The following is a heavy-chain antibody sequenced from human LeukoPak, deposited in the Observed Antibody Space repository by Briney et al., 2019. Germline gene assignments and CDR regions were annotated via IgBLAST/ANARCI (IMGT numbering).Heavy chain of an antibody. Sequence: TSVKVSCKASGFTFTSSAMQWVRQARGQRLEWIGWIVVGSGNTNYAQKFQERVTITRGMSTSTAYMELSSLRSEDTAVYYCAASSPITIFGVFGMDVWGQGTTVTVSS. CDR3: AASSPITIFGVFGMDV. D-gene: IGHD3-3*01. CDR1: GFTFTSSA. J-gene: IGHJ6*02. CDR2: IVVGSGNT. V-gene: IGHV1-58*02.